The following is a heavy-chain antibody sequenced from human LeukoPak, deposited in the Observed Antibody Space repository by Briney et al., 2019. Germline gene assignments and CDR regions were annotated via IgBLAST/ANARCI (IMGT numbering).Heavy chain of an antibody. CDR2: ISYDGSNK. Sequence: PGGSLRLSCAASGFTFSSYAMHWVRQAPGKGLEWVAVISYDGSNKYYADSVKGRFTIPRDNSKNTLYLQMNSLRAEDTAVYYCASSYPRHSSGWYYYFDYWGQGTLVTVSS. D-gene: IGHD6-19*01. V-gene: IGHV3-30-3*01. CDR1: GFTFSSYA. J-gene: IGHJ4*02. CDR3: ASSYPRHSSGWYYYFDY.